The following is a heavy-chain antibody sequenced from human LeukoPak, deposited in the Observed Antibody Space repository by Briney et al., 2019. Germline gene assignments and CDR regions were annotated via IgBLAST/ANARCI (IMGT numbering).Heavy chain of an antibody. J-gene: IGHJ4*02. V-gene: IGHV3-23*01. Sequence: PGGPLRLSCAASGFTFSSYAMSWVRQAPGKGLEWVSAISGSGGSTYYADSVKGRFTISRDNSKNTLYLQMNSLRAEDTAVYYCAKRDCSGGSCYSSTFDYWGQGTLVTVSS. D-gene: IGHD2-15*01. CDR1: GFTFSSYA. CDR2: ISGSGGST. CDR3: AKRDCSGGSCYSSTFDY.